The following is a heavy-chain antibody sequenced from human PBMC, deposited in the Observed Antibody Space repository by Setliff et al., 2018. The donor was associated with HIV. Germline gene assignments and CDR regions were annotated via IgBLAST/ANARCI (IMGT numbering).Heavy chain of an antibody. V-gene: IGHV4-31*03. D-gene: IGHD1-26*01. CDR1: GGSISSGGFY. J-gene: IGHJ6*02. Sequence: SETLSLTCTVTGGSISSGGFYWTWIRQHPGKGLEWIGYIYNTGSTYHSPSLESRATISIDTSKNQFSVKLNSVTAADTAVYYCARSKISGSNHETYGFDVWGQGTTVTVSS. CDR2: IYNTGST. CDR3: ARSKISGSNHETYGFDV.